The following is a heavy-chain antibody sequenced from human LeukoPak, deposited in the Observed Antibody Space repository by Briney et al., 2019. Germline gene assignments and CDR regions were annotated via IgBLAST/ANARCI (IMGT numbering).Heavy chain of an antibody. CDR1: GFTFSDYY. CDR3: ARDGPVAAAGQRLDY. V-gene: IGHV3-11*04. CDR2: ISNSGSLI. D-gene: IGHD6-13*01. J-gene: IGHJ4*02. Sequence: GGSLRLSCAASGFTFSDYYMSWIRQAPGKGLEWVSYISNSGSLIYYADSVKGRFTVSRDNAWNSLYLQMDSLRAEDTAVYYCARDGPVAAAGQRLDYWGQGTLVTVSS.